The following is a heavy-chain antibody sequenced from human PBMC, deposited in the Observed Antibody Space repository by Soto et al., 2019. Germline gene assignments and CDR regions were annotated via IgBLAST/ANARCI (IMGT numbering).Heavy chain of an antibody. Sequence: QVQLVQSGAEVKEPGASVKISCKASGYTFTSFYIHWVRQAPGQGLEWMGIVNPNGGSTNYAQNSKGRNTTSRDTTTSTVYMDLSSLRSEDTAVYYCVRGLASGDYWGQGTLVTGSS. V-gene: IGHV1-46*03. D-gene: IGHD6-6*01. CDR3: VRGLASGDY. J-gene: IGHJ4*02. CDR2: VNPNGGST. CDR1: GYTFTSFY.